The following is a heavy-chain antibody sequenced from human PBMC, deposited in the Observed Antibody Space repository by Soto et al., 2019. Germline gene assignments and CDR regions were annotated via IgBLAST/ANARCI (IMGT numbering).Heavy chain of an antibody. CDR1: GGTFSSYT. CDR2: IIPILGIA. Sequence: SVKVSCKASGGTFSSYTISWVRQAPGQGLEWMGRIIPILGIANYAQKFQGRVTITADKSTSTAYMELSSLRSEDTAVYYCARDWVDTAMVSNSYFDYWGQGTLVTVSS. CDR3: ARDWVDTAMVSNSYFDY. J-gene: IGHJ4*02. D-gene: IGHD5-18*01. V-gene: IGHV1-69*04.